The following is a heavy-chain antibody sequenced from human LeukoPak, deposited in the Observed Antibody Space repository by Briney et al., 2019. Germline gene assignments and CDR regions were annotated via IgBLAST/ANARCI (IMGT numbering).Heavy chain of an antibody. CDR2: ISGSGDST. V-gene: IGHV3-23*01. CDR1: GFTLSNYW. CDR3: AKGGADYYRSFFDY. J-gene: IGHJ4*02. D-gene: IGHD4/OR15-4a*01. Sequence: PGGSLRLSCAASGFTLSNYWMHWVRQAPGKGLEWVSGISGSGDSTYYSDSVKGRFTISRDNSKNTLYLQMNSLRAEDTAVYYCAKGGADYYRSFFDYWGQGTLVTVSS.